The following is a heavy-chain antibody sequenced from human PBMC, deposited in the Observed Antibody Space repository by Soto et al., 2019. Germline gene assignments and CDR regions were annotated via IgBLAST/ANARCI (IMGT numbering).Heavy chain of an antibody. Sequence: LSLTCTVSGGSISSSRYYWGWIRQPPGKGLEWIGSIYYGGSTYYNPSLKSRVTISVDTSKNQFSLKLSSVTAADTAVYYCASPFRDYYGSGYNWFDPWGQGTLVTVSS. CDR2: IYYGGST. V-gene: IGHV4-39*01. J-gene: IGHJ5*02. CDR3: ASPFRDYYGSGYNWFDP. D-gene: IGHD3-10*01. CDR1: GGSISSSRYY.